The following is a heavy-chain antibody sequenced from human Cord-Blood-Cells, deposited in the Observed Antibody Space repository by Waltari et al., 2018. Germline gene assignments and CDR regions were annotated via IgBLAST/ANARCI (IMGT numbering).Heavy chain of an antibody. Sequence: QVQLQRWGAGLLKPSETLSLTCAVYGGSFSGYYWSWIRQPPGKGLEWIGEINHSGSTNYNPSLKSRVTISVDTSKNQFSLKLSSVTAADTAVYYCARGLNDAFDIWGQGTMVTVSS. CDR3: ARGLNDAFDI. V-gene: IGHV4-34*01. CDR2: INHSGST. CDR1: GGSFSGYY. J-gene: IGHJ3*02.